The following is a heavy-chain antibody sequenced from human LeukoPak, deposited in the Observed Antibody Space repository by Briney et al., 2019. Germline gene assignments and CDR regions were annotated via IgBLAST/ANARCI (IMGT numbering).Heavy chain of an antibody. D-gene: IGHD3-22*01. J-gene: IGHJ4*02. Sequence: ASVKVSCKVSGYTLTELSMHWVRQAPGKGLEWMGGFDPEDGETIYAQKFQGRVTMTEDTSTDTAYMELSSLRSEDTAAYYCATVPKPYYYDSSGYLDYWGQGTPVTVSS. CDR1: GYTLTELS. CDR2: FDPEDGET. CDR3: ATVPKPYYYDSSGYLDY. V-gene: IGHV1-24*01.